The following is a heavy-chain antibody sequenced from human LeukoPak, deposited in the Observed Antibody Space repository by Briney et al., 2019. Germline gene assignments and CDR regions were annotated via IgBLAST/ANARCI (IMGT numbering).Heavy chain of an antibody. CDR2: INPNSGGT. D-gene: IGHD2-8*01. Sequence: GASVKVSCKASGYTFTGYYMHWVQQAPGQGLEWMGWINPNSGGTNYAQKFQGRVTITADESTSTAYMELSSLRSEDTAVYYCASLPHRGYCTNGVCSIKSDYWGQGTLVTVSS. V-gene: IGHV1-2*03. CDR1: GYTFTGYY. J-gene: IGHJ4*02. CDR3: ASLPHRGYCTNGVCSIKSDY.